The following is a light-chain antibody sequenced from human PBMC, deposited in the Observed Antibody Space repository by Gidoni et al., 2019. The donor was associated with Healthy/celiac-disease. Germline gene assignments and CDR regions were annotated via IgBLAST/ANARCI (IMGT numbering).Light chain of an antibody. J-gene: IGLJ2*01. Sequence: QSALTQPASVSGSPGQSITISCTGTSSDVGGYNYVSWYQQHPGKAPNLMIYEFSNRPSGVSNRFSGSKSGNTASLTISGLQAEDEADYYCSSYTSSSTVVFGGGTKLTVL. V-gene: IGLV2-14*01. CDR2: EFS. CDR1: SSDVGGYNY. CDR3: SSYTSSSTVV.